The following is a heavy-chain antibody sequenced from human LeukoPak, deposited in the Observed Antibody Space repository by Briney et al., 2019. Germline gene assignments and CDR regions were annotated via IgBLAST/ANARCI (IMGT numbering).Heavy chain of an antibody. Sequence: ASVKVSCKASGYTFTGYYMHWVRQAPGQGFEWMGWINPNSGGTNYAQKFQGRVTMTRDTSISTVYMELSSLRSDDTAVYYCARGDYVWGSYVLDYWGQGTLVTVSS. CDR1: GYTFTGYY. CDR2: INPNSGGT. CDR3: ARGDYVWGSYVLDY. D-gene: IGHD3-16*01. J-gene: IGHJ4*02. V-gene: IGHV1-2*02.